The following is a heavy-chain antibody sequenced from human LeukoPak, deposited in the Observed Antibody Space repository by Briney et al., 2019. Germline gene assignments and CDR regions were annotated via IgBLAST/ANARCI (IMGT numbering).Heavy chain of an antibody. J-gene: IGHJ4*02. CDR3: AREDDRSGYIHGKCDY. Sequence: GGSLRLSCAASGFTFSSYAMHWVRQAPGKGLEWISYISGSGTTYYADSVKGRFTISRDNAKNSLYLQMNSLRAEDTAVYYCAREDDRSGYIHGKCDYWGQGTLVTVSA. D-gene: IGHD3-22*01. V-gene: IGHV3-48*03. CDR1: GFTFSSYA. CDR2: ISGSGTT.